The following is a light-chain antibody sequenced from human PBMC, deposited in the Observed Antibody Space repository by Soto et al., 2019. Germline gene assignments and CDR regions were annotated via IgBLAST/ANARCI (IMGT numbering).Light chain of an antibody. CDR1: QNIKTY. J-gene: IGKJ1*01. CDR2: AAS. Sequence: DIQMTQSPSPLSASVGDSVTITCRASQNIKTYLNWYQQKPGKAPNLLIYAASSLHSGVPSRFSGSGSGTDFTLTISSLQPEDFATYYCQQSFSSPPWTFGQGTKVEIK. CDR3: QQSFSSPPWT. V-gene: IGKV1-39*01.